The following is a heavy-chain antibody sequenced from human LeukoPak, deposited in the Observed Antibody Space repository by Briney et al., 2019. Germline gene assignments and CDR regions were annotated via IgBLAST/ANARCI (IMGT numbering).Heavy chain of an antibody. CDR2: IYYSGST. Sequence: SETLSLTCTVSGGSISSSSYYWSWIRQPPGKGLEWIGFIYYSGSTNYNPSLKSRVTISVDTSKNQFSLKLRSVTAADTAVYCCARTTEGYCRSTSCYGFYYSYYMDVWGKGTTVTIFS. D-gene: IGHD2-2*01. CDR1: GGSISSSSYY. V-gene: IGHV4-61*01. J-gene: IGHJ6*03. CDR3: ARTTEGYCRSTSCYGFYYSYYMDV.